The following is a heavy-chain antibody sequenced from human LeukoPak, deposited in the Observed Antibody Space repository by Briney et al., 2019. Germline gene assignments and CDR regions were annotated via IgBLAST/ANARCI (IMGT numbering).Heavy chain of an antibody. CDR2: IWFDGNNK. V-gene: IGHV3-33*01. CDR1: GFTFSSYV. CDR3: ARAGYCTNGVCRKYYFDY. Sequence: GGSLRLSCAASGFTFSSYVMHWVRQAPGKGLEWVTIIWFDGNNKYYADSVKGRFTISRDNSKNTLYLQLNSLRAEDTAVYYCARAGYCTNGVCRKYYFDYWGQGTLVTVSS. J-gene: IGHJ4*02. D-gene: IGHD2-8*01.